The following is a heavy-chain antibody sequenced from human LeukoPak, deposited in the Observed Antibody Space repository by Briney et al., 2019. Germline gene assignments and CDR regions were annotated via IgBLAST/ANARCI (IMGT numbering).Heavy chain of an antibody. J-gene: IGHJ4*02. CDR2: ISSSSSYI. CDR3: ARAPYYYDSGTIDY. CDR1: GLTFSSYS. D-gene: IGHD3-22*01. Sequence: PGGSLRLSCAASGLTFSSYSMNWVRQAPGKGLEWVSSISSSSSYIYYADSVKGRFTISRDNAKNSLYLQMNSLRAEDTAVYYCARAPYYYDSGTIDYWGQGTLVTVSS. V-gene: IGHV3-21*01.